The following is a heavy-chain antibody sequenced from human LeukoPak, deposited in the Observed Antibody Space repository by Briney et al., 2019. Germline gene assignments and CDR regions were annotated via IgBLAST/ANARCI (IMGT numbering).Heavy chain of an antibody. J-gene: IGHJ4*02. CDR1: GYTFSSYW. D-gene: IGHD6-19*01. V-gene: IGHV3-74*01. CDR3: ARPWGSGWYFFDY. Sequence: GGSLRLSCTASGYTFSSYWMHWVRQAPGKGLVGVSRINSVVNSTSYADSVEGRFTISRDNAKNTLYLQMNSLRVEDTAVYYCARPWGSGWYFFDYWGQGTLVTVSS. CDR2: INSVVNST.